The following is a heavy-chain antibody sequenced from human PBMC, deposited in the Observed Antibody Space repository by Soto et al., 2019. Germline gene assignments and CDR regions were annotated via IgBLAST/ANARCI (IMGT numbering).Heavy chain of an antibody. Sequence: SVKVSCKASGGTFSSYSISWVRQAPGQGLGWMGGIIPIFGTANYAQKFQGRVTITADESTSTAHMELSSLRSEDTAVYYCASVYYYDSSGYPFDYWGQGTLVTVSS. CDR3: ASVYYYDSSGYPFDY. J-gene: IGHJ4*02. CDR2: IIPIFGTA. V-gene: IGHV1-69*13. CDR1: GGTFSSYS. D-gene: IGHD3-22*01.